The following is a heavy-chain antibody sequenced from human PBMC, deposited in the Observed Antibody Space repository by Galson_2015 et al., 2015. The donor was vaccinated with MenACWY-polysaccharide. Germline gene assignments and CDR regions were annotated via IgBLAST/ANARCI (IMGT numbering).Heavy chain of an antibody. CDR2: ISYSGST. V-gene: IGHV4-39*01. D-gene: IGHD2/OR15-2a*01. CDR3: ASRLAQVGIAEYGYGMDV. CDR1: GGSISSSNYY. Sequence: SETLSLTCTVSGGSISSSNYYWGWIRQSPEKGLEWIGTISYSGSTYYNPSLKSRVTIPVDTSKNQFSLKLSSVTAADTAVYYCASRLAQVGIAEYGYGMDVWGQGTTVTVSS. J-gene: IGHJ6*02.